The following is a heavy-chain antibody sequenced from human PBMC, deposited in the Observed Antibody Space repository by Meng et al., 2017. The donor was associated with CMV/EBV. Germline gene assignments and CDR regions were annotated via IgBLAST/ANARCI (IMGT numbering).Heavy chain of an antibody. CDR1: GFTFSSYS. J-gene: IGHJ6*02. V-gene: IGHV3-48*04. Sequence: GEPLKISCAASGFTFSSYSMNWVCQAPGKGLEWVSYISSSSSTIYYAYSVKGRFTISRDNAKNSLYLQMNSLRAEDTAVYYCARVSLRVVPAASYYYYYGMDVWGQGTTVTVSS. CDR3: ARVSLRVVPAASYYYYYGMDV. CDR2: ISSSSSTI. D-gene: IGHD2-2*01.